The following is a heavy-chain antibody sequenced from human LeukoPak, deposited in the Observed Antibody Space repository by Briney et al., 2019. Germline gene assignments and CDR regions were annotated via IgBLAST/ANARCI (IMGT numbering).Heavy chain of an antibody. Sequence: GESLKISCKGSGYSFNGYWIAWMRQTPGKGLEWMGVVYPDDSDATYSPSFQGQVTISVDKSISSAYLQWSNLQASDTAMYYCARQRSGYSYGVQYLYYMDVWGEGTTVTVSS. CDR2: VYPDDSDA. J-gene: IGHJ6*03. D-gene: IGHD5-18*01. CDR3: ARQRSGYSYGVQYLYYMDV. CDR1: GYSFNGYW. V-gene: IGHV5-51*01.